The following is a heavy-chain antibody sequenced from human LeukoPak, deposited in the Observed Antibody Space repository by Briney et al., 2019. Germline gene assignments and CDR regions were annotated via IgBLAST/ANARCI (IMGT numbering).Heavy chain of an antibody. CDR1: GGSISSSSYY. D-gene: IGHD6-6*01. Sequence: SETLSLTCTVSGGSISSSSYYWGWIRQPPEKGLEWIGSIYYSGSTYYNPSLKSRVTISVDTSKNQFSLKLSSMTAADTAVYYCARHGSSSSYFDYWGQGTLVTVSS. V-gene: IGHV4-39*01. J-gene: IGHJ4*02. CDR3: ARHGSSSSYFDY. CDR2: IYYSGST.